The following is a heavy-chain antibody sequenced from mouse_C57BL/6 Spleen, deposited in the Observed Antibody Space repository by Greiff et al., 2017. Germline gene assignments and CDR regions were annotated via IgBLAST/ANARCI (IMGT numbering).Heavy chain of an antibody. CDR3: ARSTVPSPHWYFDV. Sequence: EVMLVESGGGLVQPGGSLSLSCAASGFTFTDYYMSWVRQPPGKALEWLGFIRNKANGYTTEYSASVKGRFTISRDNSQSILYLQMNALRAEDSATYYCARSTVPSPHWYFDVWGTGTTVTVSS. J-gene: IGHJ1*03. CDR1: GFTFTDYY. CDR2: IRNKANGYTT. V-gene: IGHV7-3*01. D-gene: IGHD1-1*01.